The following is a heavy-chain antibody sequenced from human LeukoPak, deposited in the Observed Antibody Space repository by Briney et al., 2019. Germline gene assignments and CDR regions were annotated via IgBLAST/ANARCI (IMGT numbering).Heavy chain of an antibody. J-gene: IGHJ6*03. CDR2: IIPIFGTA. D-gene: IGHD1-26*01. Sequence: RASVKVSCKASGGTFSSYAISWVRQAPGQGLEWMGGIIPIFGTANYAQKFQGRVTITTDESTSTAYMELSSLRSEDTAVYYCARDRYSGSYPFYYYMDVWGKGTTVTVSS. V-gene: IGHV1-69*05. CDR3: ARDRYSGSYPFYYYMDV. CDR1: GGTFSSYA.